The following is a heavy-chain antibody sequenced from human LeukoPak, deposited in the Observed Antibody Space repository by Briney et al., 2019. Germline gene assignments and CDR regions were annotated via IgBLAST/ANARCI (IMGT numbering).Heavy chain of an antibody. V-gene: IGHV4-4*07. CDR3: ARVGSSGYYGYYYYYIDV. D-gene: IGHD3-22*01. Sequence: SETLSLTCTVSGGSISPHYWSWIRQPAGKGLEWIGRVHASGSPNYNPSLKSRVIISVDKSKNQFSLNLNSVTAADTAVYYCARVGSSGYYGYYYYYIDVWGKGTTVTVSS. CDR1: GGSISPHY. J-gene: IGHJ6*03. CDR2: VHASGSP.